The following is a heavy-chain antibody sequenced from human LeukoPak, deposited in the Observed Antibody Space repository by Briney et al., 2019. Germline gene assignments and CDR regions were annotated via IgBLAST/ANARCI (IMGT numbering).Heavy chain of an antibody. V-gene: IGHV3-11*01. CDR1: GFSFSDSY. J-gene: IGHJ4*02. D-gene: IGHD4/OR15-4a*01. Sequence: GGSLRLSCSASGFSFSDSYMSWFRLSPEKGLEWIAYITSSGTTTEYADSVKGRFTISRVNAKNSLYLQMNSLRPEDTVVYYCARDPDYGDHYWGQGTLVTVSS. CDR3: ARDPDYGDHY. CDR2: ITSSGTTT.